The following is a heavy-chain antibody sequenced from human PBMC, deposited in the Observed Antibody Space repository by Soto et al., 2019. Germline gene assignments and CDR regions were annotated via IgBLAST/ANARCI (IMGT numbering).Heavy chain of an antibody. J-gene: IGHJ6*02. Sequence: ASVKVSCKASGYSVTSYYMHWVRQAPGQGLEWMGILNPNSGSTTDAQKFQGRVTMTRDTSTSTVYMELTSLTSGDTAVYYCARAGIAYCSSTTCYRYYYVMDVWGQGTTVTVSS. CDR3: ARAGIAYCSSTTCYRYYYVMDV. D-gene: IGHD2-2*01. CDR1: GYSVTSYY. V-gene: IGHV1-46*01. CDR2: LNPNSGST.